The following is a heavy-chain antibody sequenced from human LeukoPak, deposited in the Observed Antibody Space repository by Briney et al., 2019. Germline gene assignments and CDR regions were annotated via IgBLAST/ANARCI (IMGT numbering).Heavy chain of an antibody. V-gene: IGHV1-18*01. CDR3: ARDRGIISPSRDWFDP. Sequence: VASVKVSCKASDYTFTTYGISWVRQAPGQGLEWMGWISGYNGNTNYAQKLQGRVTMTTDTSTSTAYMELRSLRSDDTAVYYCARDRGIISPSRDWFDPWGQGTLVTVSS. J-gene: IGHJ5*02. CDR1: DYTFTTYG. D-gene: IGHD3-10*01. CDR2: ISGYNGNT.